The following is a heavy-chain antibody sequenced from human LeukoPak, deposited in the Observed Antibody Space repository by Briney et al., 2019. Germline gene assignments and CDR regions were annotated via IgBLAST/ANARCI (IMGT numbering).Heavy chain of an antibody. CDR3: ARVFRKYYYGSGSYP. D-gene: IGHD3-10*01. V-gene: IGHV4-39*07. CDR1: GGSISSSSYY. J-gene: IGHJ4*02. Sequence: SETLSLTCTVSGGSISSSSYYWGWIRQPPGKGLEWIGRIYYSGSTYYNPSLKSRGTISVDTSKNQFSLKLSSVTAADTAVYYCARVFRKYYYGSGSYPWGQGTLVTVSS. CDR2: IYYSGST.